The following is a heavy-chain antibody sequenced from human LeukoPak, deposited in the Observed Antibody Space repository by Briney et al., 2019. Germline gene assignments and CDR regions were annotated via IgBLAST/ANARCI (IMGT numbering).Heavy chain of an antibody. Sequence: GGSLRLSCAASGFTFSSYAMHWVRQAPGKGLEWVAVISYDGSNKYYADSVKGRFTISRDNSKNTLYLQMNSLRAEDTAVYYCARETYYYGSSGYYYNWFDPWGQGTLVTVSS. CDR3: ARETYYYGSSGYYYNWFDP. CDR1: GFTFSSYA. D-gene: IGHD3-22*01. J-gene: IGHJ5*02. V-gene: IGHV3-30-3*01. CDR2: ISYDGSNK.